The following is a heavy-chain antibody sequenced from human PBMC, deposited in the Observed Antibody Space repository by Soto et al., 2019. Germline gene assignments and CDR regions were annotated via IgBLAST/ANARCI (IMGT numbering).Heavy chain of an antibody. CDR2: ISISSSTI. CDR3: ARFFYCSGGSCYSAFYYYDSSGRPEDAFDI. V-gene: IGHV3-48*02. D-gene: IGHD2-15*01. Sequence: SGGSLRLSCAASGFTFSSYSMNGVRHAPGKGLEWVSYISISSSTIYYADSVKGRFTISRDNAKNSLYLQMNSLRDEDTAVYYCARFFYCSGGSCYSAFYYYDSSGRPEDAFDIWGQGTMVTVSS. J-gene: IGHJ3*02. CDR1: GFTFSSYS.